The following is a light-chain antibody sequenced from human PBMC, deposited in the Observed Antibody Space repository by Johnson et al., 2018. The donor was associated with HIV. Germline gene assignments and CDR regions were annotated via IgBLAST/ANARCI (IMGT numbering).Light chain of an antibody. CDR1: SSNIGNNY. Sequence: QPVLTQPPSVSAAPGQRVTISCSGSSSNIGNNYVSWYQQLPGTAPKLLIYDNNKRPSGIPDRSSGSKSATSATLGITGLQTGDEADYYCAAWDSSLRTAFFVTGTKVTVL. V-gene: IGLV1-51*01. J-gene: IGLJ1*01. CDR3: AAWDSSLRTAF. CDR2: DNN.